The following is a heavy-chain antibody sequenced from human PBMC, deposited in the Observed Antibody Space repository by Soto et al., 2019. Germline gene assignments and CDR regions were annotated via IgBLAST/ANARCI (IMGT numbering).Heavy chain of an antibody. CDR1: GYTFTSYY. CDR2: INPSGGST. Sequence: ASVKVSCKASGYTFTSYYMHWVRQAPGQGLEWMGIINPSGGSTSYAQKFQGRVTMTRDTSTSTVYMELSSLRSEDTAVYYCARVPTRDYYDSSGYYAQYFQHWGQGTLVTVSS. D-gene: IGHD3-22*01. V-gene: IGHV1-46*01. J-gene: IGHJ1*01. CDR3: ARVPTRDYYDSSGYYAQYFQH.